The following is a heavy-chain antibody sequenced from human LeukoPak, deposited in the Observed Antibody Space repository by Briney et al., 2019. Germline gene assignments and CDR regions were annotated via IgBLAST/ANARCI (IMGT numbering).Heavy chain of an antibody. J-gene: IGHJ1*01. D-gene: IGHD6-6*01. CDR3: ARLRAAREYFQH. V-gene: IGHV4-59*08. Sequence: PSETLSLTCSVSGGSISSYYWSWIRQPPGKGLEWIGYVHYSGDTNYSPSLKSRATISVDTSKNQFSLKLSSVIAADTAVYYCARLRAAREYFQHWGQGTLVTVSS. CDR1: GGSISSYY. CDR2: VHYSGDT.